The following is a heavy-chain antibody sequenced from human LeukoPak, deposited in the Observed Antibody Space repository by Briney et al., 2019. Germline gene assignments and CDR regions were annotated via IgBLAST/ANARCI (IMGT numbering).Heavy chain of an antibody. CDR1: GFTFSSYA. CDR3: ARDREGASDY. CDR2: ISYDGSNK. D-gene: IGHD1-26*01. Sequence: GGSLRLSCAASGFTFSSYAMHWVRQAPGKGLEWVAVISYDGSNKYYADSVKGRFTISGDNSKNTLYLQMNSLRAEDTAVYYCARDREGASDYWGQGTLVTVSS. V-gene: IGHV3-30-3*01. J-gene: IGHJ4*02.